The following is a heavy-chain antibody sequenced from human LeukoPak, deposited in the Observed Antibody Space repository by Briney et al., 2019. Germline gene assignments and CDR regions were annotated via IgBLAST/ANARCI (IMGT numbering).Heavy chain of an antibody. CDR1: GGTISSYY. J-gene: IGHJ4*02. V-gene: IGHV4-59*01. Sequence: SETLSFTGTGSGGTISSYYWSWIRHAPGQGLEWIGYIYYSGSTNYNPSLKRRVTISVDTSKNQFSLKLSSVTAADTAVYYWARGITRIVDWGQGTLVTVSS. D-gene: IGHD3-22*01. CDR3: ARGITRIVD. CDR2: IYYSGST.